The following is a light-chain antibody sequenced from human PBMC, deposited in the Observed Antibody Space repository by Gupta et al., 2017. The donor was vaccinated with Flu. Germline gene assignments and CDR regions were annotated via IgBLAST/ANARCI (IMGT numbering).Light chain of an antibody. CDR1: QSVSNF. Sequence: PSSLSASVGDRVTITCRASQSVSNFLNWYQQKPGKAPKLLIYAASTLQGGVPSRFSGSGSGTDFTLTINSLQPEDFATYYCQQGDSTPPTFRRGTTLEI. CDR3: QQGDSTPPT. CDR2: AAS. V-gene: IGKV1-39*01. J-gene: IGKJ4*02.